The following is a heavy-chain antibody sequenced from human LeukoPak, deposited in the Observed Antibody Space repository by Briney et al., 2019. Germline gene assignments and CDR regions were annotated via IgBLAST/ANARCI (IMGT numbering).Heavy chain of an antibody. CDR1: GYTFTSYY. CDR2: INPSGGGT. D-gene: IGHD3-10*01. J-gene: IGHJ4*02. CDR3: ARDQGVTMVRGIMSPSAADY. Sequence: GASVKVSCKASGYTFTSYYVYWVRQAPARGVEWMGQINPSGGGTDYAQKFQGRATMTRATSTSTVYMELSSLRSEDTAVYYCARDQGVTMVRGIMSPSAADYWGQGTLVTVSS. V-gene: IGHV1-46*01.